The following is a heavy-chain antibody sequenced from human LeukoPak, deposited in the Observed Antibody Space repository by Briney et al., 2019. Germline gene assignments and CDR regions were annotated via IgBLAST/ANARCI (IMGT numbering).Heavy chain of an antibody. CDR1: GFTFSSYA. J-gene: IGHJ4*02. CDR2: ISGSGGST. V-gene: IGHV3-23*01. CDR3: AKGVQQLVRSGYFDY. D-gene: IGHD6-13*01. Sequence: GRSLRLSCAASGFTFSSYAMSWVRQAPGKGLEWVSAISGSGGSTYYADSVKGRFTISRDNSMNTLYLQMNSLRAEDTAVYYCAKGVQQLVRSGYFDYWGQGTLVTVSS.